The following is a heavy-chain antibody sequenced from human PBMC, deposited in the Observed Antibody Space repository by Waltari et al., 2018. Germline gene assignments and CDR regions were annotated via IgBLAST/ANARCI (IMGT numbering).Heavy chain of an antibody. CDR1: GYTFTGYY. Sequence: QVQLVQSGAEVKKPGASVKVSCKASGYTFTGYYMHWVRQAPGQGLEWMGRINPTSGGTNYAQKFQGRVTMTRDTSISTAYMELSRLRSDDTAVYYCARDKADYGSGTLDYWGQGTLVTVSS. V-gene: IGHV1-2*06. D-gene: IGHD3-10*01. J-gene: IGHJ4*02. CDR2: INPTSGGT. CDR3: ARDKADYGSGTLDY.